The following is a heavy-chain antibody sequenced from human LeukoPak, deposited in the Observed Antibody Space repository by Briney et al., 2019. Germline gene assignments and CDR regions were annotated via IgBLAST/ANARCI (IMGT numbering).Heavy chain of an antibody. Sequence: GGSLRLSCAASGLTFNTYTMHWVRQAPGRGLEWLAVISFDGSTKYYADSVRGRFAISRDNSKDTLFLQMNNLRAEDTALYYCATLVTAVTTTQFDYWGQGALVTVSS. CDR1: GLTFNTYT. D-gene: IGHD4-11*01. CDR3: ATLVTAVTTTQFDY. J-gene: IGHJ4*02. CDR2: ISFDGSTK. V-gene: IGHV3-30*09.